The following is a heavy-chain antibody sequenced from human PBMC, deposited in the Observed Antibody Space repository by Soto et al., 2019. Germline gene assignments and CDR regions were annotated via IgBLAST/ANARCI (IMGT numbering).Heavy chain of an antibody. V-gene: IGHV3-30*01. Sequence: VGSLRLSCVGSGFTFSNNAMHWVRQAPGKGLEWAAFISFDSSEIHYADSVKGRFTISRDNLRNTLFLHVNSPRADDTAVYYCAIARVADSSLDHWGQGTLVTVSS. D-gene: IGHD3-3*01. CDR2: ISFDSSEI. CDR3: AIARVADSSLDH. J-gene: IGHJ4*02. CDR1: GFTFSNNA.